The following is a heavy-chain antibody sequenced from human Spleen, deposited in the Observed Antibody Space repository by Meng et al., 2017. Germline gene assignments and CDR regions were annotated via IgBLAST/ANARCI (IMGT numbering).Heavy chain of an antibody. CDR3: ATASSVRIAAAGRYWYFDL. J-gene: IGHJ2*01. V-gene: IGHV1-46*01. CDR2: SHPSGGGA. Sequence: ASVKVSCKASGYAFTRHYLHWVRQAPGQGLEWMGISHPSGGGATYAQKFQGRVTMTRDTSTSTVYMEVSSLRSEDTAVYYCATASSVRIAAAGRYWYFDLWGRGTLVTVSS. D-gene: IGHD6-13*01. CDR1: GYAFTRHY.